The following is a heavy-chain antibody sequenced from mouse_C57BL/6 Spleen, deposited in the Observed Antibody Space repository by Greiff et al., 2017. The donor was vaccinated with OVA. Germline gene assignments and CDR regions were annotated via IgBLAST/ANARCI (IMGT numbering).Heavy chain of an antibody. J-gene: IGHJ4*01. D-gene: IGHD1-1*01. CDR1: GYTFTSYW. V-gene: IGHV1-59*01. CDR3: ARRYGSSYGAMDY. Sequence: VQLQQPGAELVRPGTSVKLSCKASGYTFTSYWMHWVKQRPGQGLEWIGVIDPSDSYTNYNQKFKGKATLTVDTSSSTAYMQLSSLTSEDSAVYYCARRYGSSYGAMDYWGQGTSVTVSS. CDR2: IDPSDSYT.